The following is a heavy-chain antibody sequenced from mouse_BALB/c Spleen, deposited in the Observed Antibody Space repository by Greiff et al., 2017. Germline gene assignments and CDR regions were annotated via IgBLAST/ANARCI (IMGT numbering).Heavy chain of an antibody. D-gene: IGHD1-1*01. CDR3: AREDYYGSSYGFDY. V-gene: IGHV5-6-5*01. Sequence: EVKLMESGGGLVKPGGSLKLSCAASGFTFSSYAMSWVRQTPEKRLEWVASISSGGSTYYPDSVKGRFTISRDNARNILYLQMSSLRSEDTAMYYCAREDYYGSSYGFDYWGQGTTLTVSS. J-gene: IGHJ2*01. CDR2: ISSGGST. CDR1: GFTFSSYA.